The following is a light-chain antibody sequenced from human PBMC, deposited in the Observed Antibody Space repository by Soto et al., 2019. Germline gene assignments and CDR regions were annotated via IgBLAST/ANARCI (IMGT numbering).Light chain of an antibody. Sequence: QSALTQPASVSGSPGQSITISCTGTRRDVGGYNYVSWYQQYPGKSPKLLIYEVTHRPSGVSNRFSGSKSGNTASLTISGLQSEDEADYYCAAWDDSLNGQVFGGGTKLTVL. CDR1: RRDVGGYNY. CDR2: EVT. CDR3: AAWDDSLNGQV. V-gene: IGLV2-14*01. J-gene: IGLJ3*02.